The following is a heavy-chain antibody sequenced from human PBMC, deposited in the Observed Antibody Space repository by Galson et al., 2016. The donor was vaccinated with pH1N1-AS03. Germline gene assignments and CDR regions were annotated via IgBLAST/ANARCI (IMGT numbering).Heavy chain of an antibody. CDR3: ARGHVDTTLAVDC. V-gene: IGHV4-39*07. CDR2: IYSSGST. CDR1: GDSISSSTYY. Sequence: ETLSLTCTVSGDSISSSTYYWGWIRQPPGKGLEWIGSIYSSGSTYYNPSLKSRVTTSVDTSKNQFSLQLKSVTAGDTAVYFCARGHVDTTLAVDCWGQGTPVTVSS. J-gene: IGHJ4*02. D-gene: IGHD5-18*01.